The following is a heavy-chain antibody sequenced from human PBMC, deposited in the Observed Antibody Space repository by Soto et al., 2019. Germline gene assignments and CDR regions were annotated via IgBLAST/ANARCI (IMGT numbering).Heavy chain of an antibody. CDR2: ISGSGGST. V-gene: IGHV3-23*01. D-gene: IGHD3-22*01. CDR3: AKDGAYSSGYYHYYYGMDV. CDR1: GFTFSSYA. Sequence: EVQLLESGGGLVQPGGSLRLSCAASGFTFSSYAMSWVRQAPGKGLEWVSAISGSGGSTYYADSVKGRFTISRDNSKNTLYLQMNSLRAEDTAVYYCAKDGAYSSGYYHYYYGMDVWGQGTTVTVSS. J-gene: IGHJ6*02.